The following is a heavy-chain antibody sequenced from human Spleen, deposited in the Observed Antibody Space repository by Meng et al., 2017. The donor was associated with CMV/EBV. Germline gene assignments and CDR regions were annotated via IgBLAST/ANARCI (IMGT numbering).Heavy chain of an antibody. CDR1: GGAIRGGGYY. J-gene: IGHJ5*02. V-gene: IGHV4-39*07. D-gene: IGHD2-2*01. CDR2: VYYTGST. CDR3: ARSGIIGLYYQNWFDP. Sequence: SETLSLTCNVSGGAIRGGGYYWGWIRQPPGQTLEWIGSVYYTGSTYYNPSLKSRVIISVDTSKNQFSLKLSSVTAADTAMYYCARSGIIGLYYQNWFDPWGQGTLVTVSS.